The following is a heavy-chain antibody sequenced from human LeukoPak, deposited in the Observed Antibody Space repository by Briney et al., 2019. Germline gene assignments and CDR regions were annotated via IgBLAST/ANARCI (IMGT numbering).Heavy chain of an antibody. J-gene: IGHJ5*02. CDR3: ARGGNDGRFDP. CDR2: IWYDGSNK. CDR1: GFTFSSYA. Sequence: GGSLRLSCAASGFTFSSYAMSWVRQAPGKGLEWVAVIWYDGSNKYYADSVKGRFTISRDNSKNTLYLQMNSLRAEDTAVYYCARGGNDGRFDPWGQGTLVTVSS. D-gene: IGHD5-24*01. V-gene: IGHV3-33*08.